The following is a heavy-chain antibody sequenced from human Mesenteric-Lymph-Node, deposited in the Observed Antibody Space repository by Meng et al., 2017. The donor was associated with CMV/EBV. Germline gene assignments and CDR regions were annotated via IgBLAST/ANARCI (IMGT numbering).Heavy chain of an antibody. CDR1: GFTFDDYG. CDR2: ISGSGVT. Sequence: GESLKISCAASGFTFDDYGMSWVRQTPGKGLEWVSTISGSGVTYHADSVKGRFTISRDNSKNTVYLEMNSLRAEDTAVYYCARVRIVCSSTSCYPNWFDPWGQGAQVTVSS. CDR3: ARVRIVCSSTSCYPNWFDP. J-gene: IGHJ5*02. D-gene: IGHD2-2*01. V-gene: IGHV3-23*01.